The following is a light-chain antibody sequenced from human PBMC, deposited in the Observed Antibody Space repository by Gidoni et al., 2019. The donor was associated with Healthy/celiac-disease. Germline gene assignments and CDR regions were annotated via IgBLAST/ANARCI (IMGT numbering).Light chain of an antibody. CDR3: QQYYSTLRGFT. V-gene: IGKV4-1*01. CDR1: QSVLYSSNNKNY. J-gene: IGKJ3*01. Sequence: DIVMTQSLHSLAVSQGERANINCKSSQSVLYSSNNKNYLAWYQQKPGQPPKLLIYWASTRESGVPDRFSCSGSGTDFTLTISSLQAEDVAVYYCQQYYSTLRGFTFGPGTKVDIK. CDR2: WAS.